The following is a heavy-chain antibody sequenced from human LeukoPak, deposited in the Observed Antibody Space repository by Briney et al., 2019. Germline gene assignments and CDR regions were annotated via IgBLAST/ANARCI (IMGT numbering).Heavy chain of an antibody. CDR2: IKYDGSYT. D-gene: IGHD5-24*01. V-gene: IGHV3-74*01. CDR1: GFKFDNYA. Sequence: GGSLRLSCVASGFKFDNYAMNWVRQTPGKGLEWVSRIKYDGSYTNYADSVKGRFTISRDNARNTLSLHMISLRAEDTAVYFCVRDGDAYNFDFWGQGVLVTVSS. CDR3: VRDGDAYNFDF. J-gene: IGHJ4*02.